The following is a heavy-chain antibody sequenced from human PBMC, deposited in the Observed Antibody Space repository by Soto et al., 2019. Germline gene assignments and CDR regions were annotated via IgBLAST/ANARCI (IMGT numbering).Heavy chain of an antibody. CDR2: ISANGDP. D-gene: IGHD2-21*02. Sequence: EVQLLESGGGLVKAGGSLRLSCAASGFASGFTFSNYAMNWVRQAPGKGLEWLSSISANGDPYYADSVKGRRAISRDNSKNTMFLQMNSLTAEDTALYFCAQDRCGGDCSFLESWGQGTLVTVSS. V-gene: IGHV3-23*01. J-gene: IGHJ4*02. CDR1: GFASGFTFSNYA. CDR3: AQDRCGGDCSFLES.